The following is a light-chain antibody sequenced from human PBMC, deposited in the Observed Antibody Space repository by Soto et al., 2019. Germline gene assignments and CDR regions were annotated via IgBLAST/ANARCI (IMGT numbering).Light chain of an antibody. CDR2: RNN. CDR3: AAWDYSLSGQVV. J-gene: IGLJ2*01. CDR1: SSNIGSNY. V-gene: IGLV1-47*01. Sequence: VVTQPPSASGTPGQRVTISCSGSSSNIGSNYVYWYQQLPGTAPKLLIYRNNQRPSGVPGRFSGSKSGTSASLAISGLRSEDEADSDCAAWDYSLSGQVVFGGGTQQTVL.